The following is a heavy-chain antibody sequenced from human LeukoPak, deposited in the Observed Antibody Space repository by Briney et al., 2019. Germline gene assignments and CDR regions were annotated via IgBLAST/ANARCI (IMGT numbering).Heavy chain of an antibody. D-gene: IGHD1-26*01. CDR3: AAESGSYSVFADY. Sequence: SETLSLTCTVSGGSISSGGYYWSWIRQHPGKGLEWIGYIYYSGSTYYNPSLKNRVTISVDTSKNQFSLKLSSVTAADTAVYYCAAESGSYSVFADYWGQGTLVTVSS. V-gene: IGHV4-31*03. CDR1: GGSISSGGYY. J-gene: IGHJ4*02. CDR2: IYYSGST.